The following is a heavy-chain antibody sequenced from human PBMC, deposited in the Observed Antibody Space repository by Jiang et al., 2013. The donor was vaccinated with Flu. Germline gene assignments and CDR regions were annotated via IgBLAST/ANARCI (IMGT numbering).Heavy chain of an antibody. CDR2: IDVGSGNT. CDR3: TFSSSWDFDF. D-gene: IGHD6-13*01. V-gene: IGHV1-58*01. CDR1: SA. J-gene: IGHJ4*02. Sequence: SAVQWVRQARGQRLEWIGWIDVGSGNTHYAQKFQERVNITRDMSTSTAYMELSSLRSDDTATYYCTFSSSWDFDFWAQGTLVTVSS.